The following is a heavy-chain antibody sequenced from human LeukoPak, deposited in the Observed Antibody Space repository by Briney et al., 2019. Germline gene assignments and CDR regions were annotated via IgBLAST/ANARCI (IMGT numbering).Heavy chain of an antibody. J-gene: IGHJ4*02. CDR3: ARDLGYFDY. V-gene: IGHV3-33*01. Sequence: GGSLRLSCAESGFTFSSYGMHWVRQAPGKGLEWVTFLWYDGSNKYYADSVKGGFTISRDNSKNTLNLQINALRAEDTAVYYCARDLGYFDYWGQGTLVTVSS. CDR2: LWYDGSNK. CDR1: GFTFSSYG.